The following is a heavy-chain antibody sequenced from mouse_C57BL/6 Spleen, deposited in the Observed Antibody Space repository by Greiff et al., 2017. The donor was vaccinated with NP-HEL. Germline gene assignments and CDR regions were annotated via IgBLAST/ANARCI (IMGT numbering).Heavy chain of an antibody. CDR3: TGEGSSYPGNYDY. CDR2: IRLKSDNYAT. V-gene: IGHV6-3*01. J-gene: IGHJ2*01. D-gene: IGHD1-1*01. CDR1: GFTFSNYW. Sequence: EVQLQESGGGLVQPGGSMKLSCVASGFTFSNYWMNWVRQSPEKGLEWVAQIRLKSDNYATHYAESVKGWFTISRDDSKSSVYLQMNNLRAEDTGIYYCTGEGSSYPGNYDYWGQGTTLTVSS.